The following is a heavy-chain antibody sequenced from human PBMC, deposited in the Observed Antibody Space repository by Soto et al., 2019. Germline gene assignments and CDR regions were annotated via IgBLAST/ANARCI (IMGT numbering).Heavy chain of an antibody. J-gene: IGHJ6*03. D-gene: IGHD7-27*01. CDR1: GFILSDCA. V-gene: IGHV3-48*01. CDR2: ISSSSSVI. CDR3: ARDLSWGSNWYYYMDV. Sequence: ESGGGLVQPGASLRLSCATSGFILSDCAMNWVRQAPGKGLEWVSYISSSSSVIDYADSVKGRFTVSRDNARNSLYLQMNSQRAEDTAVYYCARDLSWGSNWYYYMDVWGKGTTVTVSS.